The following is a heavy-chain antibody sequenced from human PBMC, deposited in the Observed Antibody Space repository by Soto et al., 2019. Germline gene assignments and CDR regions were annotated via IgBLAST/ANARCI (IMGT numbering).Heavy chain of an antibody. CDR3: ARDPLAVTGSFVDY. V-gene: IGHV3-30-3*01. CDR2: ISYHGREK. J-gene: IGHJ4*02. Sequence: GGSLRLSCAASGFDFSIYAFHWVRQAPGKGLEWLSVISYHGREKYYADSVKGRFTISRDSSKNTVYLQMNSLRAEDTAVYYCARDPLAVTGSFVDYWGQGTLVTVS. CDR1: GFDFSIYA. D-gene: IGHD6-19*01.